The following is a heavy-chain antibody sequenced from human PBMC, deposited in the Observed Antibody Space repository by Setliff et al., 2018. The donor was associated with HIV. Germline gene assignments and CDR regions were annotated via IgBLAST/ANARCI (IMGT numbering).Heavy chain of an antibody. CDR2: IKQDGSEK. Sequence: PGGSLRPSCAASGFTFSRYWMSWGRQAPGKGLEWVANIKQDGSEKYYVDSVRGRFTISRDNAKNSLYLQMNSLRAEDTAVYYCARDTGLGGDYADAFDIWGQGTMVTVSS. CDR1: GFTFSRYW. D-gene: IGHD4-17*01. V-gene: IGHV3-7*01. J-gene: IGHJ3*02. CDR3: ARDTGLGGDYADAFDI.